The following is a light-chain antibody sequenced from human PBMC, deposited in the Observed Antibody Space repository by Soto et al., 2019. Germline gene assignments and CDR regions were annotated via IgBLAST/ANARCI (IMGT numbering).Light chain of an antibody. J-gene: IGKJ3*01. CDR1: QGISTY. V-gene: IGKV1-27*01. CDR3: QKYNSAPRT. Sequence: DIQLTQSPSSLSSSVGDRVTITCRASQGISTYLAWYQQKPGKVPKLLIYAASTLQSGVPSRFSGSGSGTDVTLTISGLQPEDVATYYWQKYNSAPRTFGPGTKVDIK. CDR2: AAS.